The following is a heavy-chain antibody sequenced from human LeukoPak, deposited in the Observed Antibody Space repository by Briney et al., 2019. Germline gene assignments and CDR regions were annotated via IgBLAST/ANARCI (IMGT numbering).Heavy chain of an antibody. CDR3: ASEDTVDAFDI. J-gene: IGHJ3*02. V-gene: IGHV3-48*03. D-gene: IGHD4-17*01. CDR1: GFTLSSSE. Sequence: GGSLRLSCAACGFTLSSSEMNGVRQAPGKGLEWVSYISSSGTNIFYADSVKGRFTISRDNAKNSLYLQMNSLRVDETAVYYCASEDTVDAFDIWGLGTLVTVSS. CDR2: ISSSGTNI.